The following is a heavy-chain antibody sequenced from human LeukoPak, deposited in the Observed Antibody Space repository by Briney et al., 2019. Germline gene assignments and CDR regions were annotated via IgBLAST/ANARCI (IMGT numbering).Heavy chain of an antibody. CDR3: ARVTPYSSSWYFDY. CDR2: ISSSSRYI. D-gene: IGHD6-13*01. CDR1: GFIFTSYS. J-gene: IGHJ4*02. V-gene: IGHV3-21*01. Sequence: GGSLRLSCAASGFIFTSYSMNWVRQAPGRGLEWVSSISSSSRYIYYAASVKGRFTISRDKAKNSLYLQMNSLRAEDTAVYYCARVTPYSSSWYFDYWGQGALVTVSS.